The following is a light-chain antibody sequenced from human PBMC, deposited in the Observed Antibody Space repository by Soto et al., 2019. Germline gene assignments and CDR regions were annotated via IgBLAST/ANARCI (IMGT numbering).Light chain of an antibody. CDR2: GAS. CDR3: QQYGNTPWT. V-gene: IGKV3-20*01. Sequence: EIMLTQSPGTLSLSPGERVTLSCRASQTVTSNYLAWYQQRPGQAPRLLIYGASSRATGVPERFSGGGSGTDFTLTISRLEPEDCAFYFCQQYGNTPWTFGKGATVEIK. CDR1: QTVTSNY. J-gene: IGKJ1*01.